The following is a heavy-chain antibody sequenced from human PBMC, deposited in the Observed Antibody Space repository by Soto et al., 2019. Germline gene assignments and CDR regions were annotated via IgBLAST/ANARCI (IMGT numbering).Heavy chain of an antibody. V-gene: IGHV1-2*02. CDR1: AYTFTAYQ. D-gene: IGHD3-10*01. Sequence: GAAVKVSCKVSAYTFTAYQMHWVRQAPGQGLEWMGWINPKSGDTNSAQKFQGRVTVTRDMSISTAYVELSGLTSDDTAVYYCASGSTTGFLDDWGQGSLVTVFS. CDR2: INPKSGDT. CDR3: ASGSTTGFLDD. J-gene: IGHJ4*02.